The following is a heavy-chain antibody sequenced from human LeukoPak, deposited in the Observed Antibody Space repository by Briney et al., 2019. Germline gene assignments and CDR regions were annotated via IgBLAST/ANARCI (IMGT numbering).Heavy chain of an antibody. CDR2: MNEDEREK. J-gene: IGHJ4*02. CDR3: AKDTYSRSLMGFDY. Sequence: GGSLRLSCAASGFSLNSYWMSWVRQAPGKGLEWVATMNEDEREKYYVASVKGRFTIYRDNAKNSLYLQMNSLRAEDTALYYCAKDTYSRSLMGFDYWGQGTLVTVSS. CDR1: GFSLNSYW. D-gene: IGHD6-6*01. V-gene: IGHV3-7*01.